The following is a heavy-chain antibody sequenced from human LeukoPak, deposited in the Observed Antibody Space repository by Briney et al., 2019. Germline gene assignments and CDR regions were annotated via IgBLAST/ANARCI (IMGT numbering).Heavy chain of an antibody. CDR2: ISGGGDNT. D-gene: IGHD3-22*01. CDR1: GFTFRRYG. J-gene: IGHJ4*02. CDR3: AKDALAYYDSNHYFGY. Sequence: LPGGSLRLSCAASGFTFRRYGMTWVRQAPGKGLECVSSISGGGDNTYYADSVKGRCTISRDNTKHTLYLQMNRLRATATAVYYCAKDALAYYDSNHYFGYWGQGTLVTVSS. V-gene: IGHV3-23*01.